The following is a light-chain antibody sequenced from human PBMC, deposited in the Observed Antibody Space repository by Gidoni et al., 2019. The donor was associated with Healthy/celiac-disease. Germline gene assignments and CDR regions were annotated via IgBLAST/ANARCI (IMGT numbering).Light chain of an antibody. CDR1: QSVLYSSNNKNY. V-gene: IGKV4-1*01. CDR3: QQYYSTPFT. J-gene: IGKJ3*01. Sequence: DIVMTQYPDSLAVSLGERATINCKSSQSVLYSSNNKNYLAWYQQKPGQPPKLLICWASTRESGVPDRFSGSGSGTDFTLTISSLQAEDVAVYYCQQYYSTPFTFGPGTKVDIK. CDR2: WAS.